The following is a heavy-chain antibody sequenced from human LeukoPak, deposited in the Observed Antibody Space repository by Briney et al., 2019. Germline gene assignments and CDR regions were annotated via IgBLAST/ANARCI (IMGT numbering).Heavy chain of an antibody. V-gene: IGHV4-39*07. CDR2: IYYTGST. CDR3: ARDTRDAFDI. CDR1: GGSISSSGYY. J-gene: IGHJ3*02. Sequence: PSETLSLTCTVSGGSISSSGYYWAWIRQPPGKGLEWIGSIYYTGSTYYNPSLKSRVTISVDTSNNQFSLKLRSVTAADTAVYYCARDTRDAFDIWGQGTMVTVSS.